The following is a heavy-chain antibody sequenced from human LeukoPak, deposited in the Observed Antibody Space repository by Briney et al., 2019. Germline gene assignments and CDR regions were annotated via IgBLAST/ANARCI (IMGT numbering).Heavy chain of an antibody. CDR2: IYYSGST. V-gene: IGHV4-59*01. Sequence: SETLSLTCTVSGGSISYYYWSWIRQPPGQGLEWIGYIYYSGSTNYYPSLKSRVTISIDTSKNQFSLKLSSVTAADTAVYYCARNPVGATTSYFDYWGQGILVTVSS. D-gene: IGHD1-26*01. CDR3: ARNPVGATTSYFDY. CDR1: GGSISYYY. J-gene: IGHJ4*02.